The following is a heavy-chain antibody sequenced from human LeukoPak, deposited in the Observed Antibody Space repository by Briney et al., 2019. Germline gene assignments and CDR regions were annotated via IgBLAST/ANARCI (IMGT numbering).Heavy chain of an antibody. J-gene: IGHJ3*02. V-gene: IGHV4-59*08. CDR3: SRRRLGTVYDGFDI. CDR1: GGSISPYH. Sequence: PSETLSLTCTVSGGSISPYHWSWIRQPPGKSLEWIGYIYYSGTAKYNPSLKSRVTISVDTSKKQFSLKLSSVTAADTAVYYCSRRRLGTVYDGFDIWGQGTMVTVSS. D-gene: IGHD2-8*01. CDR2: IYYSGTA.